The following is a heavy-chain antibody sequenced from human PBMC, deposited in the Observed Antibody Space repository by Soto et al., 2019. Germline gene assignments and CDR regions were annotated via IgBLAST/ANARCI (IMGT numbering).Heavy chain of an antibody. J-gene: IGHJ4*02. CDR1: GFTFSSYA. V-gene: IGHV3-30-3*01. CDR3: ARGAFLSYDSSGYYPY. D-gene: IGHD3-22*01. CDR2: ISYDGSNK. Sequence: GGSLRLSCAASGFTFSSYAMHWVRQAPGKGLEWVAVISYDGSNKYYADSVKGRFTISRDNSKNTLYLQTNSLRAEDTAVYYCARGAFLSYDSSGYYPYWGQGTLVTVSS.